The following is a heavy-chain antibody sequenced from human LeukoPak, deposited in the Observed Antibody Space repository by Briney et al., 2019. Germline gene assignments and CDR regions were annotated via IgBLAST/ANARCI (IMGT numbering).Heavy chain of an antibody. Sequence: GGSLRPSCAASGFTVSSSYMSWVRQAPGKGLEWVSVIYNDGNTYYADSVKGRFTISRDNSKNTLYLQMNSLRAEDTAVYYCARDRDFSAYFDYWGQGTLVTVSS. CDR3: ARDRDFSAYFDY. CDR2: IYNDGNT. J-gene: IGHJ4*02. CDR1: GFTVSSSY. D-gene: IGHD3-22*01. V-gene: IGHV3-53*01.